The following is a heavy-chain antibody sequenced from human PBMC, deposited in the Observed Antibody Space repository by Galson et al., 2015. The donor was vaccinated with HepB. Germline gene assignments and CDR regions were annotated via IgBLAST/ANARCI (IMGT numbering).Heavy chain of an antibody. CDR2: ISAYNGYT. CDR1: GYTFTSYG. D-gene: IGHD5-12*01. V-gene: IGHV1-18*04. Sequence: SVKVSCKASGYTFTSYGISWVRQAPGQGLEWMGCISAYNGYTKYAQKLQGRVTMTTDTSTSTAYLGLRSLRSDDTAVYYCARNGYSGYDSDYYYYYGMDVWGQGTTVTVSS. J-gene: IGHJ6*02. CDR3: ARNGYSGYDSDYYYYYGMDV.